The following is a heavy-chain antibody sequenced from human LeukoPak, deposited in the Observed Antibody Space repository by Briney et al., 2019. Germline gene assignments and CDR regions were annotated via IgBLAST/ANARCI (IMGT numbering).Heavy chain of an antibody. Sequence: SQTLSLTCAVSGGSISSGGYSWSWIRQPPGKGLEWIGYIYHSGSTYYNPSLKSRVTISVDKSKNQFSLKLSSATAADTAVYYCARVNYDILTGQGYYFDYWGQGTLVTVSS. CDR1: GGSISSGGYS. V-gene: IGHV4-30-2*01. J-gene: IGHJ4*02. CDR3: ARVNYDILTGQGYYFDY. CDR2: IYHSGST. D-gene: IGHD3-9*01.